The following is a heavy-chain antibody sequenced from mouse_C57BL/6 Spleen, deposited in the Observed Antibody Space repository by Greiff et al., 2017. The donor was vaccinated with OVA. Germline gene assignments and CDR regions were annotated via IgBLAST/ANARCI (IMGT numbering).Heavy chain of an antibody. V-gene: IGHV1-69*01. Sequence: QVQLQQPGAELVMPGASVKLSCKASGYTFTSYWMHWVKQRPGQGLEWIGEIDPSDSYTNYNQKFKGKSTLTVDKSSSTAYMQLSSLTSEDSAVYYCARKGIKRYFDVWGTGTTGTVSS. D-gene: IGHD1-3*01. J-gene: IGHJ1*03. CDR2: IDPSDSYT. CDR1: GYTFTSYW. CDR3: ARKGIKRYFDV.